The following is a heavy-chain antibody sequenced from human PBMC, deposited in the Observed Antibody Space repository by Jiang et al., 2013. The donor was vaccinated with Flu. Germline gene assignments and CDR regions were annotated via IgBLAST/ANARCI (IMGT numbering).Heavy chain of an antibody. CDR1: GGSISTSSYY. J-gene: IGHJ4*02. Sequence: PGLVKPSETLSLTCTVSGGSISTSSYYWGWIRQPPGKGLEWIGSIYYSGSTYYNPSLKSRVTISVDTSKSQFSLKLNSVTAADTAVYYCARQVASGSYPNKYYFDYWGQGTLVTVSS. CDR2: IYYSGST. V-gene: IGHV4-39*07. CDR3: ARQVASGSYPNKYYFDY. D-gene: IGHD1-26*01.